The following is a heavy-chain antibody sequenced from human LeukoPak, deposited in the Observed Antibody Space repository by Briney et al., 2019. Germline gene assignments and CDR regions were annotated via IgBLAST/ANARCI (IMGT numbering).Heavy chain of an antibody. J-gene: IGHJ4*02. Sequence: SETLSLTCTVSGGSISSYYWSWIRQPAGKGLEWIGRIYTSGSTNYNPSLKSRVTMSVDTSKNQFSLKLSSVTAADTAVYYCARGVLYYYDSSGYSYCFDFWGQGTLVTVSS. CDR1: GGSISSYY. CDR3: ARGVLYYYDSSGYSYCFDF. D-gene: IGHD3-22*01. V-gene: IGHV4-4*07. CDR2: IYTSGST.